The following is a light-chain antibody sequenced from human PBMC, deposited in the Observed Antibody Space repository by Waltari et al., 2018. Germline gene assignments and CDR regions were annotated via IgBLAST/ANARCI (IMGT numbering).Light chain of an antibody. CDR2: WAS. V-gene: IGKV4-1*01. Sequence: DVVMTQSPDSLAVSLGERATINCKSSQSVLYSSNNKNYLAWFQKKPGQTPKLLIYWASTRESGVPDRFSGSGSGTDFTLTISSLQAEDVAVYYCQQYYTSPQTFGQGTKLEIK. CDR1: QSVLYSSNNKNY. CDR3: QQYYTSPQT. J-gene: IGKJ2*01.